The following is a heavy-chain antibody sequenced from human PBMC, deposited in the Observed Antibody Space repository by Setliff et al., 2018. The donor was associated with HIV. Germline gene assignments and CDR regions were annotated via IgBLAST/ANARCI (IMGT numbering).Heavy chain of an antibody. Sequence: PSETLSLTCAVYGGSFSGYYWSWIRQTPGKGLEWIGEINHGGSTNYNPSLKSRVTVSPDTSKNQFSLKLRSVTAADTAVYYCARRGIMITFGGVYFDSWGQGTLVTVS. V-gene: IGHV4-34*01. CDR1: GGSFSGYY. D-gene: IGHD3-16*01. CDR3: ARRGIMITFGGVYFDS. J-gene: IGHJ4*02. CDR2: INHGGST.